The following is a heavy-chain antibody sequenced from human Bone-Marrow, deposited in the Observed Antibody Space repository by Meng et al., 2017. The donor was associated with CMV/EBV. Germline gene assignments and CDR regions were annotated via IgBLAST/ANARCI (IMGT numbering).Heavy chain of an antibody. CDR1: GGSFSGYY. Sequence: SETLSLTCAVYGGSFSGYYWSWIRQPPGKGLEWIGEIYHSGSTNYNPSLKSRVTISVDTSKNQFSLKLSSVTAADTAVYYCARGDCSSTSCYAYYYYGMDVWGQGTTVTVSS. D-gene: IGHD2-2*01. J-gene: IGHJ6*02. CDR3: ARGDCSSTSCYAYYYYGMDV. CDR2: IYHSGST. V-gene: IGHV4-34*01.